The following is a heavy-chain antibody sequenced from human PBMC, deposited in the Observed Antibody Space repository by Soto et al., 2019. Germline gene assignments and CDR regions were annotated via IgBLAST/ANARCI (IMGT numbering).Heavy chain of an antibody. J-gene: IGHJ3*02. CDR1: GFTCSGYS. D-gene: IGHD3-22*01. Sequence: GGSLRLSWAVSGFTCSGYSVHWVRQAPGTGLEWVSSISSSSSYIYYADSVQGRFTISRDNAKNSLYLQMNSLRAEDTAVYYCASNYYDSSGYSSAFDIWGQGTIVTVSS. CDR2: ISSSSSYI. V-gene: IGHV3-21*01. CDR3: ASNYYDSSGYSSAFDI.